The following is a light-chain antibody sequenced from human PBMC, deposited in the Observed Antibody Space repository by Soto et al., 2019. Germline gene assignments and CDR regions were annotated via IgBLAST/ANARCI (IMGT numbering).Light chain of an antibody. V-gene: IGKV3-11*01. J-gene: IGKJ4*01. CDR1: QSVSSN. CDR2: DAS. CDR3: QQHSNWPLT. Sequence: EIVLIQSPATLSLSPGERATLSCRASQSVSSNLAWYQQNPGQAPRLLIFDASNRATGIPARFSGSGSGTDFTLTINSLEPEDFAVYYCQQHSNWPLTFGGGTKVEIK.